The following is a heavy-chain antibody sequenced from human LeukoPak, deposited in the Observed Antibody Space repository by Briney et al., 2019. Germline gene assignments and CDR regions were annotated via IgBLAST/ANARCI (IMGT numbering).Heavy chain of an antibody. CDR3: ARHAARPAAFDI. Sequence: GGSLRLSCAASGFTFSSYAMSWVGQAPGKGLEWVSVIYSGGSTYYADSVKGRFTISRDNSKNTLYLQMNSLRAEDTAVYYCARHAARPAAFDIWGQGPMVTVSS. CDR2: IYSGGST. J-gene: IGHJ3*02. CDR1: GFTFSSYA. D-gene: IGHD6-6*01. V-gene: IGHV3-66*04.